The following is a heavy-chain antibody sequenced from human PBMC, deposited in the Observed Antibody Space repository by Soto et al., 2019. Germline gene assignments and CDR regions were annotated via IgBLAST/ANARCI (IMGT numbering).Heavy chain of an antibody. CDR2: INHSGST. J-gene: IGHJ4*02. CDR1: GGSFSGYY. Sequence: PSETLSLTCAVYGGSFSGYYWSWVRQPPGKGLEWIGEINHSGSTNYNPSLKSRVTISPDTSKNQFSLRLSSVTAADTAVYYCARTRCSSSTCPPNFDHWGQGTLVTVSS. V-gene: IGHV4-34*01. D-gene: IGHD2-2*01. CDR3: ARTRCSSSTCPPNFDH.